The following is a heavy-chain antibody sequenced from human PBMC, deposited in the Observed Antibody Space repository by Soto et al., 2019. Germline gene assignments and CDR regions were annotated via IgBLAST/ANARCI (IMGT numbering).Heavy chain of an antibody. J-gene: IGHJ6*02. CDR2: ISCSTSYI. D-gene: IGHD3-9*01. Sequence: PGGSLRLSCAASGFTFSSYSMNWVRQAPGKGLEWVSSISCSTSYIYYADSVKGRFTISRDNAKNSLYLQMNSLRAEDTAVYYCARAPLIRYFDWLGGWYYYYGMDVWGQGTTVTVSS. V-gene: IGHV3-21*04. CDR1: GFTFSSYS. CDR3: ARAPLIRYFDWLGGWYYYYGMDV.